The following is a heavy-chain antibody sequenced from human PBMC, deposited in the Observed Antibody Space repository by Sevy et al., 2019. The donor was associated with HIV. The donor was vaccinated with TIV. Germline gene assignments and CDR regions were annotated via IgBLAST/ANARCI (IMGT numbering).Heavy chain of an antibody. Sequence: SETLSLTCAVSGGSISSDNYSWSWMRQPLGKGLEWIGYIYHSGSTHYNLSLKSRVTISVDRSKNQFSLKLSSVTAADTAMYYCARDALTTGWFDPWGQRTMVTVSS. CDR3: ARDALTTGWFDP. J-gene: IGHJ5*02. D-gene: IGHD1-1*01. V-gene: IGHV4-30-2*01. CDR2: IYHSGST. CDR1: GGSISSDNYS.